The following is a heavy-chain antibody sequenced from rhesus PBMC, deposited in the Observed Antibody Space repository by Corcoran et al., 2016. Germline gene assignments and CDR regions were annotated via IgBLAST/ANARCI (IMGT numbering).Heavy chain of an antibody. J-gene: IGHJ1*01. CDR2: IYWNDDK. Sequence: QVTLKESGPALVKPTQTLTLTCTFSGFSISTSGMGVGWIRQLSRKTLDWLAHIYWNDDKYDSKSMKSRLTISKDTSKNQVVLTMTNMDPVDTATYYCARLDYNIWTGYYKGFEFWGQGALVTVSS. V-gene: IGHV2-1*01. CDR3: ARLDYNIWTGYYKGFEF. D-gene: IGHD3-3*01. CDR1: GFSISTSGMG.